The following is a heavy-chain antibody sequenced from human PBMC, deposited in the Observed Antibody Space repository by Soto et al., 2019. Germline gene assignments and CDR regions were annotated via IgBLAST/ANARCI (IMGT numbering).Heavy chain of an antibody. D-gene: IGHD1-1*01. CDR2: IYPGDSDT. J-gene: IGHJ6*02. V-gene: IGHV5-51*01. Sequence: GESLKISCKGSGYSFTSYWIGWVRQMPGKGLEWMGIIYPGDSDTRYSPSFQGQVTISADKSISTAYLQWSSLKASDTAVYFCARSTRSLVGNYYYYYGMDVWGQGTTVTVSS. CDR3: ARSTRSLVGNYYYYYGMDV. CDR1: GYSFTSYW.